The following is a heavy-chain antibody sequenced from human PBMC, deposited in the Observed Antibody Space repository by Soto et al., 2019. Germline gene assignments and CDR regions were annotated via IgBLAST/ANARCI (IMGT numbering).Heavy chain of an antibody. D-gene: IGHD1-26*01. V-gene: IGHV3-53*01. CDR2: IYSGGST. Sequence: EVQLGESGGGLIQPGGSLRLYCAASGFTVSSNYMSWFRQAPGKGLEWVTVIYSGGSTYYADSVKGRFTISRNNSKNTQYLQMNSLRAEDTAVYYCAREAYSGSYLWDRKFDPWGQGTLVTVSS. CDR1: GFTVSSNY. J-gene: IGHJ5*02. CDR3: AREAYSGSYLWDRKFDP.